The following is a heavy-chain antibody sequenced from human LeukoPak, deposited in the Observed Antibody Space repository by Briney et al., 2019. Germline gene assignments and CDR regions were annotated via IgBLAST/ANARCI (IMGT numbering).Heavy chain of an antibody. D-gene: IGHD6-13*01. Sequence: GGSLRLSCAASGFTFSSYGMHWVRQAPGKGLEWVAAIWYDGSNKYYADSVKGRFTISRDNSKNTLYLQMNSLRAEDTAVYYCARDFNSIAAAGTVGYWGQGTLVTVSS. CDR2: IWYDGSNK. CDR1: GFTFSSYG. CDR3: ARDFNSIAAAGTVGY. V-gene: IGHV3-33*01. J-gene: IGHJ4*02.